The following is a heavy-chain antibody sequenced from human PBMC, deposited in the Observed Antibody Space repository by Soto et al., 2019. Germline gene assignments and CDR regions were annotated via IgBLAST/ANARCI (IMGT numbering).Heavy chain of an antibody. J-gene: IGHJ6*02. V-gene: IGHV3-15*07. D-gene: IGHD3-10*01. CDR2: IKTKADGGTT. CDR1: GFTFSNAY. Sequence: GGSLRLSCAASGFTFSNAYMNWVRQAPGKGLEWVGRIKTKADGGTTDYAAPVKGRFIIPRDDSKDTLYVQMNSLQTEDTGVYYCSHAPGRRGYYGMDVWGQGTTVTVSS. CDR3: SHAPGRRGYYGMDV.